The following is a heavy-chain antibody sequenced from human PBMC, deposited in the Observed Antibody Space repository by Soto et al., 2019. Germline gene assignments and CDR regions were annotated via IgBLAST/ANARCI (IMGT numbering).Heavy chain of an antibody. CDR2: INAGNGNT. Sequence: QVQLVQSGAEVKKPGASVKVSCKASGYTFTSYAMHWVRQAPGQRLEWMGWINAGNGNTKYSQKFQGRVTITRDTSASTAYMELSSLRSEDTAAYYCARVSLPSSGWYGGWGQGTLVTVSS. D-gene: IGHD6-19*01. CDR1: GYTFTSYA. CDR3: ARVSLPSSGWYGG. J-gene: IGHJ4*02. V-gene: IGHV1-3*01.